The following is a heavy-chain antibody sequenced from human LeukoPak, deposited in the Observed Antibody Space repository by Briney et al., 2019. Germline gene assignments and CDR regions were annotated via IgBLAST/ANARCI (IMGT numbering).Heavy chain of an antibody. Sequence: SETLSLTCSVSGASISSHSWSWVRQPPGKGLEWIGYISDSGSAKYNPSLKSRVNISLDTSKNQFSLNLSSATAADTAVYFCANGQSGYRYGYKYYYYIDVWGKGTTVTVSS. CDR2: ISDSGSA. CDR1: GASISSHS. J-gene: IGHJ6*03. V-gene: IGHV4-59*11. CDR3: ANGQSGYRYGYKYYYYIDV. D-gene: IGHD5-18*01.